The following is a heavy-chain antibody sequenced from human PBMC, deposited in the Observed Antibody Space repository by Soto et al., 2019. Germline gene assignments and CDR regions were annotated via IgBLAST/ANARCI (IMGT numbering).Heavy chain of an antibody. CDR2: ISAYHNDT. V-gene: IGHV1-18*01. Sequence: QVQLVQSGAEVKKPGASVKVSCKTSGYPFTTYAITWVRQAPGQGLEWMGWISAYHNDTNYSQKFQGRVTMTTDTSTSTASLELRSLRSDDTAVYFCARDLAHTLVFNWFDSWGQGALVTVSS. CDR1: GYPFTTYA. J-gene: IGHJ5*01. D-gene: IGHD2-21*01. CDR3: ARDLAHTLVFNWFDS.